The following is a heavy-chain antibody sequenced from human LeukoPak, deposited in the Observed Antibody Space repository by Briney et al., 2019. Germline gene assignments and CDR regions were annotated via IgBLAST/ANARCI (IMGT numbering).Heavy chain of an antibody. V-gene: IGHV4-59*01. CDR3: ARGPTVTTDY. CDR2: IYYSGST. J-gene: IGHJ4*02. Sequence: SETLSLTCTVSGGSISSYYWSWIRQPPGKGLEWIGYIYYSGSTNYNPSLKSRVTISVDTSKNQFSLKLSSVTAADTAVYYCARGPTVTTDYWGQGTLVTVSS. D-gene: IGHD4-17*01. CDR1: GGSISSYY.